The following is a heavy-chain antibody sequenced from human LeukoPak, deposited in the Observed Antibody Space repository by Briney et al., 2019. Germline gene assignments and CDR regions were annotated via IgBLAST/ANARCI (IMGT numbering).Heavy chain of an antibody. CDR1: GFTYSSYG. CDR3: ARDRQQLGFDP. CDR2: IWYDGSNK. Sequence: PGGSLRLSCAASGFTYSSYGMHWVRQAPGKGLQWVAVIWYDGSNKYYADSVKGRFTISRDNSKNTLYLQMNSLRAEDTAVYYCARDRQQLGFDPWGQGTLVTVSS. D-gene: IGHD6-13*01. J-gene: IGHJ5*02. V-gene: IGHV3-33*01.